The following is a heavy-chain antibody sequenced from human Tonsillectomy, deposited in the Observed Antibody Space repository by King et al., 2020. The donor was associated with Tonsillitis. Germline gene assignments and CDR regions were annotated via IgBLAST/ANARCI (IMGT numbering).Heavy chain of an antibody. CDR3: ARDNRGSLDY. J-gene: IGHJ4*02. CDR1: GDSIRNTC. CDR2: LCNSGTT. V-gene: IGHV4-59*01. Sequence: QLQESGPGLVKPSETLSLTCAVSGDSIRNTCWGWVRQPPGKGLVWIGYLCNSGTTNYNSSLKSRITMSLDTSKNQFSLKLNSVTAADTAVYYCARDNRGSLDYWGQGALVTVSS. D-gene: IGHD7-27*01.